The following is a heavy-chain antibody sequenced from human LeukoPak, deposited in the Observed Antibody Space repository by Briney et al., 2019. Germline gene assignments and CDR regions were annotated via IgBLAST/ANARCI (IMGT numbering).Heavy chain of an antibody. D-gene: IGHD3-3*01. CDR1: GFTFSSYW. J-gene: IGHJ4*02. V-gene: IGHV3-7*01. CDR3: AGGHYDSWSGYYGY. Sequence: PGGSLRLSCAASGFTFSSYWMSWVRQAPGKGLEWVANIKQDGSEKYYVDSVKGRFTISRDNAKNSLYLQMNSLRAEDTAAYYWAGGHYDSWSGYYGYWGQGTLVTVSS. CDR2: IKQDGSEK.